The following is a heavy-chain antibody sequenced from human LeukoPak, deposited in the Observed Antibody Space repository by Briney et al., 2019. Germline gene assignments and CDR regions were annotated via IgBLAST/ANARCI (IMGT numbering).Heavy chain of an antibody. D-gene: IGHD3-9*01. Sequence: GGSLRLSCAASGFTFNDYGMSWVRQAPGKGLEWVSTVSGSGISTYYADSVKGRFTISRDNSKNTLYLQMNSLRAEDTAVYYCAKVGRYYDFLTGYYTGAYYFDYWGQGTLVTVSS. V-gene: IGHV3-23*01. J-gene: IGHJ4*02. CDR3: AKVGRYYDFLTGYYTGAYYFDY. CDR1: GFTFNDYG. CDR2: VSGSGIST.